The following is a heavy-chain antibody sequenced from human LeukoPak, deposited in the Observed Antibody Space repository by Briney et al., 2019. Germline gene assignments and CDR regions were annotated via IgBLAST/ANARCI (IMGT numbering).Heavy chain of an antibody. CDR3: AKDRRRSSWFYDAFDI. CDR2: ISGSGGST. D-gene: IGHD6-13*01. Sequence: TGGSLRLSCAASGFTFSSYAMSWVRQAPGKGLEWVSAISGSGGSTYYADSVKGRFTISRDNSKNTLYLQMNSLRAEDTAVYYCAKDRRRSSWFYDAFDIWGQGTMVTVSS. CDR1: GFTFSSYA. V-gene: IGHV3-23*01. J-gene: IGHJ3*02.